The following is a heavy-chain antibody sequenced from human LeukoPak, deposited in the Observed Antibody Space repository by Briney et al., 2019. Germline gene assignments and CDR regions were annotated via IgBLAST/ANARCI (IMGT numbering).Heavy chain of an antibody. D-gene: IGHD6-19*01. V-gene: IGHV3-43D*03. CDR3: AKAFVYSSGWPYFDY. CDR1: GFTFDDYA. Sequence: GGSLRLSCAASGFTFDDYAMHWVRQAPGKGLEWVSLISWDGGSTYYADSVKGRFTISRDNSKNSLYLQLNSLRAEDTAVYYCAKAFVYSSGWPYFDYWGQGTLVTVSS. CDR2: ISWDGGST. J-gene: IGHJ4*02.